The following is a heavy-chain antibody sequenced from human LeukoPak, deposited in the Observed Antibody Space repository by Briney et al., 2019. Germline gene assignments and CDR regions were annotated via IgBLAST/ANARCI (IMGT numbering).Heavy chain of an antibody. CDR2: IYTSGST. CDR3: ARAGGIVATIFDY. CDR1: GGSISSGSYY. J-gene: IGHJ4*02. D-gene: IGHD5-12*01. Sequence: SQTLSLTCTVSGGSISSGSYYWSWIRQPAGKGLEWIGRIYTSGSTNYNPSLKSRVTISVDTSKNQFSLKLSSVTAADTAVYYCARAGGIVATIFDYWGQGTLVTVSS. V-gene: IGHV4-61*02.